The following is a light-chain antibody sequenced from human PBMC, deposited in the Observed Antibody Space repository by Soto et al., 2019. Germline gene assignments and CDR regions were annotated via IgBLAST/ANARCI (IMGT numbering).Light chain of an antibody. CDR3: SSYAASNNFYFV. CDR1: SSDVGGYNY. Sequence: ALTQPPSASGSPGQSVTISCTGTSSDVGGYNYVSWYQQYPGRAPKLMIYEVTKRPSGVPDRFSGSKSGNTASLTVSGLQAEDEADYYCSSYAASNNFYFVFGGGTQLTFL. CDR2: EVT. V-gene: IGLV2-8*01. J-gene: IGLJ3*02.